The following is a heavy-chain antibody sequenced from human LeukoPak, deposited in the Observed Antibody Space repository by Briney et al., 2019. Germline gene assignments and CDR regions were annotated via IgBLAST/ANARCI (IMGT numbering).Heavy chain of an antibody. D-gene: IGHD2-21*02. Sequence: ASVKVSCKASGYTFASYAMNWVRQAPGQGLEWMGWINTNTGNPTYAQGFTGRFVFSLDTSVSTAYLQISSLKAEDTAVYYCARHGDCRFLNYGMDVWGQGTTATVSS. V-gene: IGHV7-4-1*02. CDR2: INTNTGNP. CDR1: GYTFASYA. CDR3: ARHGDCRFLNYGMDV. J-gene: IGHJ6*02.